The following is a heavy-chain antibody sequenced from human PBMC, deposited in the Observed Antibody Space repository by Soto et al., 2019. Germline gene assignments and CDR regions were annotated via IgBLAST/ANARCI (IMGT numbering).Heavy chain of an antibody. Sequence: GESLKISCAASGFSFSSYSMNWVRQAPGEGLEWVSSISSSSSYIYYADSVKGRFTISRDNAKNSLYLQMNSLRAEDTAVYYCASGGRAMARVVIKPYYGMDVWGQGTTVTVSS. CDR1: GFSFSSYS. CDR2: ISSSSSYI. CDR3: ASGGRAMARVVIKPYYGMDV. D-gene: IGHD3-10*01. J-gene: IGHJ6*02. V-gene: IGHV3-21*01.